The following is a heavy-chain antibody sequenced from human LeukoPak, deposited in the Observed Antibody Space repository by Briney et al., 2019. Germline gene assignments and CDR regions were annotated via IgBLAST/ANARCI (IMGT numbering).Heavy chain of an antibody. CDR1: GFSFSIYA. V-gene: IGHV3-23*01. D-gene: IGHD3-3*01. CDR2: ISGSGGST. CDR3: AKIPIFGVVSRGATVDV. J-gene: IGHJ6*02. Sequence: GGSLRLSCAASGFSFSIYAMSWVRQAPGKGLEWVSAISGSGGSTYYADSVKGRFTISRDNSKNTLYLQMNSLRAEDTAVYYCAKIPIFGVVSRGATVDVWGQGTTVTVSS.